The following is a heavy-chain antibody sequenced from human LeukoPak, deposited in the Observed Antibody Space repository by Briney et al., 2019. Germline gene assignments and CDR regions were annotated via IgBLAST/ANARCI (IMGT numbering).Heavy chain of an antibody. J-gene: IGHJ5*02. CDR2: IYTSGST. D-gene: IGHD3-3*01. CDR1: GGSISSYY. Sequence: PSETLSLTCTVSGGSISSYYWSWIRQPAGKGLERIGRIYTSGSTNYNPSLKSRVTMSVDTSKNQFSLKLSSVTAADTAVYYCAREITIFGVVPQADNWFDPWGQGTLVTVSS. CDR3: AREITIFGVVPQADNWFDP. V-gene: IGHV4-4*07.